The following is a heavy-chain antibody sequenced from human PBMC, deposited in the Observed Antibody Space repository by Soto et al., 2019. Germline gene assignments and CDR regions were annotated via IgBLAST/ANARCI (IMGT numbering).Heavy chain of an antibody. D-gene: IGHD2-2*01. Sequence: PSETLSLTCAVSGDSISSGGYSWSWIRQPPGKGLEWIGYIYHSGSTYYNPSLKSRVTISVDRSKNQFSLKLSSVTSADTAVYYCARVNRGITVGPAAMGVWFDPMDQGTLVAVSS. CDR3: ARVNRGITVGPAAMGVWFDP. CDR1: GDSISSGGYS. J-gene: IGHJ5*02. V-gene: IGHV4-30-2*01. CDR2: IYHSGST.